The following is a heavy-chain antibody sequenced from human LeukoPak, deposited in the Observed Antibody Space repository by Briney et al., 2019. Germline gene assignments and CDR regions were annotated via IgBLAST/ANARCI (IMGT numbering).Heavy chain of an antibody. CDR3: ARYSSGWPGYFDY. CDR2: IGSDNKP. V-gene: IGHV3-23*05. J-gene: IGHJ4*02. Sequence: GGSLRLSCEASGFTFSAYAMTWVRQAPGQGLEWVSSIGSDNKPHYSESVKGRFAISRDNSKSMLFLQLNSLRAEDTAVYYCARYSSGWPGYFDYWGQGTLVTVSS. CDR1: GFTFSAYA. D-gene: IGHD6-25*01.